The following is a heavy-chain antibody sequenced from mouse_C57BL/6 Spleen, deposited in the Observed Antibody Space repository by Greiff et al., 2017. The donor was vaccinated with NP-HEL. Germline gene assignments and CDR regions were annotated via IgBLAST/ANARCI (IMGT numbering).Heavy chain of an antibody. V-gene: IGHV1-66*01. J-gene: IGHJ3*01. CDR1: GYSFTSYY. Sequence: QVHVKQSGPELVKPGASVKISCKASGYSFTSYYIHWVKQRPGQGLEWIGWIYPGSGNTKYNEKFKGKATLTADTSSSTAYMQLSSLTSEDSAVYYCAIYDYDEGFAYWGQGTLVTVSA. CDR3: AIYDYDEGFAY. D-gene: IGHD2-4*01. CDR2: IYPGSGNT.